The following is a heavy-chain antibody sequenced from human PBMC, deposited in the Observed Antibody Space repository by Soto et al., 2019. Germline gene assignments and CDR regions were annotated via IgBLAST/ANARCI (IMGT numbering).Heavy chain of an antibody. CDR1: GGTFSSYA. CDR2: IIPIFGTA. V-gene: IGHV1-69*13. D-gene: IGHD1-26*01. Sequence: SVKVSCKASGGTFSSYAISWVRQAPGQGLEWMGGIIPIFGTANYAQKFQGRVTITADESTSTAYMELSSLRSEDAAVYYCARRGIVGATTNYYYYGMDVWGQGTTVTVSS. J-gene: IGHJ6*02. CDR3: ARRGIVGATTNYYYYGMDV.